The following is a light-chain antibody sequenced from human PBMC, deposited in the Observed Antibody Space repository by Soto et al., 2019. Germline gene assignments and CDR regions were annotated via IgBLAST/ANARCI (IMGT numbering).Light chain of an antibody. CDR3: QQRSNWPPLFT. CDR1: QSVRSN. V-gene: IGKV3-11*01. J-gene: IGKJ3*01. Sequence: EIVLTQSPATLSLSPGEGATLSCRASQSVRSNLGWYQQKPGQAPRLLIYDASNRATGVPPRFSGSGFATDFTLTITSLEPEDFAVYFCQQRSNWPPLFTFGPGTRVDIK. CDR2: DAS.